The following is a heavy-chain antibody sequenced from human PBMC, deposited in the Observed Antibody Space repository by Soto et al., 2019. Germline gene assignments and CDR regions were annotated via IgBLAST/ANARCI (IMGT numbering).Heavy chain of an antibody. D-gene: IGHD1-1*01. J-gene: IGHJ3*02. CDR3: ARVERGTATTVVDAFDI. CDR2: MSHSGGN. Sequence: QVQLQQWGAGLLKPSETLSLTCAVYGGSVSSGSYYWSWIRQPPGKGLEWIGEMSHSGGNHFNPSLKSRVTISVDTSKNPFSLKMSFVTAADTALYYCARVERGTATTVVDAFDIWGPGTMVTVSS. V-gene: IGHV4-34*01. CDR1: GGSVSSGSYY.